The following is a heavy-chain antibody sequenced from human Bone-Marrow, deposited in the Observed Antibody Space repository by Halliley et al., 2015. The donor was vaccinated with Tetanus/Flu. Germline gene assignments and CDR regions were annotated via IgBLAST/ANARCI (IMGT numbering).Heavy chain of an antibody. Sequence: LGWVSSISSGGDYTFYADSVKGRFRISRDNTNNSVSLQMDSLRAEDTAIYYCASAYYDWMLFFYWGQGTAVTVSS. D-gene: IGHD3-9*01. CDR2: ISSGGDYT. V-gene: IGHV3-11*06. CDR3: ASAYYDWMLFFY. J-gene: IGHJ6*02.